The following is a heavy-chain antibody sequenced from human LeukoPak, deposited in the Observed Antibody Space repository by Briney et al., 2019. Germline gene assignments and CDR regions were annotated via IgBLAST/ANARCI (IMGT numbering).Heavy chain of an antibody. CDR1: GYTFTSYA. V-gene: IGHV7-4-1*02. J-gene: IGHJ5*02. CDR2: INTNTGNP. D-gene: IGHD4-17*01. CDR3: ARAYLTTVTTSGEWFDP. Sequence: ASVKVSCKASGYTFTSYAMNWVRQAPGQGLEWMGWINTNTGNPTYAQGFTGRFVFSLDTSVSTAYLQISSLKAEDTAVYYCARAYLTTVTTSGEWFDPWGQGTLVTVSS.